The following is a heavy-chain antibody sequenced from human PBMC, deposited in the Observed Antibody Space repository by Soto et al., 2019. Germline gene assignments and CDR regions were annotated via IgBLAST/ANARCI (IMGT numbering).Heavy chain of an antibody. CDR2: INPNSGGT. CDR1: GYTFTGYY. J-gene: IGHJ6*02. Sequence: ASVKVSCKASGYTFTGYYMHWVRQAPGQGLEWMGWINPNSGGTNYAQKFQGRVTMTRDTSISTAYMALSRLRSDDTAVYYCARDRSSSWYAPPGGGDCMDVWGQGTTVTVSS. D-gene: IGHD6-13*01. V-gene: IGHV1-2*02. CDR3: ARDRSSSWYAPPGGGDCMDV.